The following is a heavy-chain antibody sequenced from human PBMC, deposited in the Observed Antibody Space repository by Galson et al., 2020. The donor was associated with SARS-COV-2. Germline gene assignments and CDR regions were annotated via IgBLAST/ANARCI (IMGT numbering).Heavy chain of an antibody. V-gene: IGHV3-53*04. J-gene: IGHJ5*02. CDR3: ARNLPYYSSGWPRRATNWFDP. CDR2: IYSGGST. D-gene: IGHD6-19*01. Sequence: GESLKISCAASGFTVSSNYMSWARQAPGKGLEWVSVIYSGGSTYYADSVKGRFTISRHNSKNTLYLQMNSLRAEDTAVYYCARNLPYYSSGWPRRATNWFDPWGQGTLVTVSS. CDR1: GFTVSSNY.